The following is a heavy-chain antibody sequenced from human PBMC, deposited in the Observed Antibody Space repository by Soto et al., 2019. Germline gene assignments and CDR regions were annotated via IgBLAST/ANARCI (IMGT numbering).Heavy chain of an antibody. V-gene: IGHV4-59*01. CDR1: GGSLSSYY. Sequence: SETLSLTCTVSGGSLSSYYWSWIRQPPGKGLEWIGYIYYSGSTNYNPSLKSRVTISVDTSKNQFSLKLSSVTAADTAVYYCARVDIYGGNSAHFDYWAQGTLVNVSS. CDR3: ARVDIYGGNSAHFDY. D-gene: IGHD2-21*02. CDR2: IYYSGST. J-gene: IGHJ4*02.